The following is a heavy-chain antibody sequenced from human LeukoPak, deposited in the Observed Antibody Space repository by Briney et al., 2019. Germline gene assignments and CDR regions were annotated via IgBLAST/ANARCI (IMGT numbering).Heavy chain of an antibody. CDR1: GFTFSSYG. CDR3: ARNKYSYGSGISHLDY. J-gene: IGHJ4*02. D-gene: IGHD3-10*01. Sequence: GGSLRLSCAASGFTFSSYGMRWVRQAPGKGLEWVAVIWYDGSNKYYADSVKGRFTISRDNSKNTLYLQMNSLRAEDTAVYYRARNKYSYGSGISHLDYWAREPWSPSPQ. CDR2: IWYDGSNK. V-gene: IGHV3-33*01.